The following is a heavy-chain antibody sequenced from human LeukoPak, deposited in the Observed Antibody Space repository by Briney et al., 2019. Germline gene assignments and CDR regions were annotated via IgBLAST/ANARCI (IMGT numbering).Heavy chain of an antibody. V-gene: IGHV4-4*02. CDR3: ARMHIVATIHPSRNRWFDP. D-gene: IGHD5-12*01. J-gene: IGHJ5*02. CDR2: IYHSGST. CDR1: GGSISSSNW. Sequence: SGTLSLTCAVSGGSISSSNWWSWVRQLPGKGLEWIGEIYHSGSTNYNPSLKSRVTISVDKSKNQFSLKLGSVTAADTAVYYCARMHIVATIHPSRNRWFDPWGQGTLVTVSS.